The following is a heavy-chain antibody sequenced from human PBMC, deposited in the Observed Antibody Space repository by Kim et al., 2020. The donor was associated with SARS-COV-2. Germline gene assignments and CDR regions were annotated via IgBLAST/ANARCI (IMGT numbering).Heavy chain of an antibody. CDR3: ARAASYDFWSGYRFQGSWFDP. V-gene: IGHV1-3*01. J-gene: IGHJ5*02. D-gene: IGHD3-3*01. Sequence: ASVKVSCKASGYTFTSYAMHWVRQAPGQRLEWMGWINAGNGNTKYSQKFQGRVTITRDTSASTAYMELSSLRSEDTAVYYCARAASYDFWSGYRFQGSWFDPWGQGTLVTVSS. CDR2: INAGNGNT. CDR1: GYTFTSYA.